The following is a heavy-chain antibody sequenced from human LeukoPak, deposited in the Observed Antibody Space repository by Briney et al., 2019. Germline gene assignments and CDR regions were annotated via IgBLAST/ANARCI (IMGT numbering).Heavy chain of an antibody. Sequence: ASMKVSCKASGYTFTDYFMHWLRQAPGQGLEWMGWIDPKSGDTNYSQKFQGRVAMTRDTSITTAYMELSWLKSDDTAVYYCARGLYCSSARCFAAQRPPYWGQGTLVTVSS. J-gene: IGHJ4*02. CDR1: GYTFTDYF. V-gene: IGHV1-2*02. D-gene: IGHD2-2*01. CDR2: IDPKSGDT. CDR3: ARGLYCSSARCFAAQRPPY.